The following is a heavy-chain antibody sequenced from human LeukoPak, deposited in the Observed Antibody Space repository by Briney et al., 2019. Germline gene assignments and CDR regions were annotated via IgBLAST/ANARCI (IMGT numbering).Heavy chain of an antibody. V-gene: IGHV4-59*01. CDR1: GGSISSYY. J-gene: IGHJ3*02. D-gene: IGHD3-10*01. CDR3: ARERASGSTDAFDI. Sequence: SETLSLTCTVSGGSISSYYWSWIRQPPGKGLEWIGYIYYSGSPNYNPSLKSRVTISVDTSKNQFSLKLSSVTAADTAVYYCARERASGSTDAFDIWGQGTMVTVSS. CDR2: IYYSGSP.